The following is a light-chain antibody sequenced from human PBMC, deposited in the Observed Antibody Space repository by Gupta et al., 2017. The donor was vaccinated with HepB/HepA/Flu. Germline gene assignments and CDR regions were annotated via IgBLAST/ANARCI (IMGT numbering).Light chain of an antibody. CDR1: SSNIGRTY. CDR2: RDS. V-gene: IGLV1-47*01. Sequence: QSVLTQPPSASATPGQRVTISCSGGSSNIGRTYVDWYQRLPGTAPKLLIFRDSQRPSGVPDRFSCSTSCTSASLIISGLRAEDEADYYCSSWDDSLSGAVVFGGGTKLTVL. J-gene: IGLJ2*01. CDR3: SSWDDSLSGAVV.